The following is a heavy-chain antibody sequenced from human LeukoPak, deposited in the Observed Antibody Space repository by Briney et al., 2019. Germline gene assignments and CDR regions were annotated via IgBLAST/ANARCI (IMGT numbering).Heavy chain of an antibody. CDR3: ASGRVNADNWFDP. CDR1: GFIFSTYG. CDR2: IGSDSTFV. Sequence: GGSLRLSCAASGFIFSTYGMNWVRKAPGKGPERVSYIGSDSTFVRYADSVKGRFTISRDNAKDSLYLQMNSLRDEDTAVYYCASGRVNADNWFDPWGQGTLVTVSS. D-gene: IGHD2-21*01. V-gene: IGHV3-48*02. J-gene: IGHJ5*02.